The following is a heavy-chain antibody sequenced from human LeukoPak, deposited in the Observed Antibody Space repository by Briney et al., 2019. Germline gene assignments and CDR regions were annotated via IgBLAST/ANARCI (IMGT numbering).Heavy chain of an antibody. Sequence: PGGSLRLSRAASGFTVSSNYMSWVRQAPGKGLEWVSVVYSGGSTYYADSVKGRFTISRDNSKNTLYLQMNSLRAEDTAVYYCARVLAVAGDFDYWGQGTLVTVSS. J-gene: IGHJ4*02. CDR2: VYSGGST. CDR1: GFTVSSNY. V-gene: IGHV3-66*01. D-gene: IGHD6-19*01. CDR3: ARVLAVAGDFDY.